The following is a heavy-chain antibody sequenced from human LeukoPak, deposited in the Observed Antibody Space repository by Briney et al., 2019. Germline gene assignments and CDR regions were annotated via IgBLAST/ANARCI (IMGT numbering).Heavy chain of an antibody. CDR3: ARDRPHNWFDP. CDR2: IRSNGGDT. J-gene: IGHJ5*02. Sequence: PGGSLRLSCAASGFTFSSYSMTWVRQAPGKGLEWVSTIRSNGGDTYYADSVRGRFTISRDSAKNTLYLQMNNLRAEDTAVYYCARDRPHNWFDPWGQGTLVTVSS. V-gene: IGHV3-23*01. CDR1: GFTFSSYS.